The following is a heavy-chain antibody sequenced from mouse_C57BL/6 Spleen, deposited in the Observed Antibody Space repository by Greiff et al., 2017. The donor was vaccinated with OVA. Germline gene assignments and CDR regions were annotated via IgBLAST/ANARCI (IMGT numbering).Heavy chain of an antibody. J-gene: IGHJ3*01. CDR2: ILPGSGST. CDR3: ARGPLIYYDYDEGAWFAY. D-gene: IGHD2-4*01. CDR1: GYTFTGYW. V-gene: IGHV1-9*01. Sequence: QVQLQQSGAELMKPGASVKLSCKATGYTFTGYWIEWVKQRPGHGLEWIGEILPGSGSTNYNEKFKGKATFTADTSSNTAYMQLSSLTTEDSAIYYCARGPLIYYDYDEGAWFAYWGQGTLVTVSA.